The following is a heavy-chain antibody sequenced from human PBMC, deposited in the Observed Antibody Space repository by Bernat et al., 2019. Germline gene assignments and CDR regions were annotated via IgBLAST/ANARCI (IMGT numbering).Heavy chain of an antibody. CDR1: GFTFSSYS. D-gene: IGHD6-6*01. V-gene: IGHV3-21*01. CDR2: ITSTSSYI. Sequence: EVQLVESGGGLVKPGGSLRLSCAASGFTFSSYSMNWVRQAPGKGLEWVSSITSTSSYIYYADSVKRRFTISRDNAKNSLYLQMNSLSAEDTAVYYCARERSSSSHSDYWGQGTLVTVSS. CDR3: ARERSSSSHSDY. J-gene: IGHJ4*02.